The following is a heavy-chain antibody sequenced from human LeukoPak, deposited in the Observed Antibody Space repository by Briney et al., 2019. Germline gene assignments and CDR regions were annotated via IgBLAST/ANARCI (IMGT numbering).Heavy chain of an antibody. V-gene: IGHV3-23*01. J-gene: IGHJ5*02. CDR1: GFTFSSYA. CDR3: ARELRFLESRRGWFDP. D-gene: IGHD3-3*01. CDR2: ISGSGGST. Sequence: QAGGSLRLSCAASGFTFSSYAMSWVRQAPGKGLEWVSAISGSGGSTYYADSVKGRFTISRDNAKNSLYLQMSSLRAEDTAVYYCARELRFLESRRGWFDPWGQGTLVTVSS.